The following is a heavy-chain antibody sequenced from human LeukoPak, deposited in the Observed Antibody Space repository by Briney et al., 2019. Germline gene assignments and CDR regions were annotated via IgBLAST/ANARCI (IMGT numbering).Heavy chain of an antibody. CDR3: ARKGYYYDSSAYYSFDY. CDR1: GFSFGDYD. J-gene: IGHJ4*02. CDR2: INWNGAGT. Sequence: PGGSLRLSCAASGFSFGDYDMSWVRQAPGKGLEWVSGINWNGAGTGYADSVKGRFTISRDNAKNSLYLQMNSLRAEDTAFYYCARKGYYYDSSAYYSFDYWGQGTLVTVSS. D-gene: IGHD3-22*01. V-gene: IGHV3-20*04.